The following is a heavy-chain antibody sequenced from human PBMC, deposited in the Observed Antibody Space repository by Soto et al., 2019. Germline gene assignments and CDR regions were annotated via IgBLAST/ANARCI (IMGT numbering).Heavy chain of an antibody. CDR2: IIPIFGTA. CDR1: GGTFSSYA. J-gene: IGHJ6*02. CDR3: ARASREITIFGDPYYPDV. D-gene: IGHD3-3*01. Sequence: ASVKVSCKASGGTFSSYAISWVRQAPGQGLEWMGGIIPIFGTANYAQKFQGRVTITADESTSTAYMELSSLRSEDTAVYYCARASREITIFGDPYYPDVWGQGTTVTVSS. V-gene: IGHV1-69*13.